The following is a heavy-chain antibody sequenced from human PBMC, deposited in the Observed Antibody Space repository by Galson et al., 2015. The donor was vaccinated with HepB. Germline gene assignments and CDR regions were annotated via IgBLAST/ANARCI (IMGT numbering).Heavy chain of an antibody. D-gene: IGHD6-25*01. CDR1: GFTFSSYA. Sequence: SLRLSCAASGFTFSSYAMHWVRQAPGKGLEWVAVISYDGSNKYYADSVKGRFTISRDNSKNTLYLQMNSLRAEDTAVYYCARGAAAPRVDAFDTWGQGTMVTVSS. CDR2: ISYDGSNK. CDR3: ARGAAAPRVDAFDT. J-gene: IGHJ3*02. V-gene: IGHV3-30-3*01.